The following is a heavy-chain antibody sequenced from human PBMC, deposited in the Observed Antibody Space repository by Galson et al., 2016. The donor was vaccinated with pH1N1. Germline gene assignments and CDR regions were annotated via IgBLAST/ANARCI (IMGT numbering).Heavy chain of an antibody. D-gene: IGHD3-16*01. J-gene: IGHJ4*02. CDR2: ISYSGDT. CDR3: AREGAGVLRFFDH. CDR1: GASISSHY. Sequence: SETLSLTCTVSGASISSHYWNWIRQPPGKGLEWIGYISYSGDTKYNPSLKSRLTISSDTPKNKFSLKLSSVTAEETAIYYCAREGAGVLRFFDHWGLGNLVTVSS. V-gene: IGHV4-59*11.